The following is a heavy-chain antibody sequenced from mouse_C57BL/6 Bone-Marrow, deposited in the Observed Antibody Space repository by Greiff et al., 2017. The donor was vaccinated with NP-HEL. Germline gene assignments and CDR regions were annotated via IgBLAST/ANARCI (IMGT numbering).Heavy chain of an antibody. D-gene: IGHD2-12*01. V-gene: IGHV1-59*01. CDR3: ARLKPYYKYFDV. CDR2: IDPSDSYT. J-gene: IGHJ1*03. CDR1: GYTFTSYW. Sequence: VQLQQPGAELVRPGTSVKLSCKASGYTFTSYWMHWVKQRPGQGLEWIGVIDPSDSYTNYNQKFTGKATLTVDPSSSTAYMQLSSLTSEDSAVYYCARLKPYYKYFDVWGTGTTVTVSS.